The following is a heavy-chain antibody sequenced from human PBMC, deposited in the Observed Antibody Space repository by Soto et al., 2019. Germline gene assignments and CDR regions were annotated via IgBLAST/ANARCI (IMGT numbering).Heavy chain of an antibody. D-gene: IGHD1-1*01. Sequence: EVRLLESGGGLVQPGGSLRLSCAASRFTFRLYAMSWVRQAPGKGLEWVSGISGGGGRIYYADSVKGRFIISRDNSKDTLSLQMNSLKAEDTAVYYCAKYMCGDWNDADPAFWFASWGQGTLVTVSS. CDR3: AKYMCGDWNDADPAFWFAS. CDR1: RFTFRLYA. V-gene: IGHV3-23*01. CDR2: ISGGGGRI. J-gene: IGHJ5*01.